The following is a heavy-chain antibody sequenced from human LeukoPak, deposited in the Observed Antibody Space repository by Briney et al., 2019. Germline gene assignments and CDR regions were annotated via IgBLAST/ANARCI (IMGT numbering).Heavy chain of an antibody. CDR2: IDSSGGYM. CDR3: AKRDY. Sequence: GGSLRLSCEASGFTFNTYSMNWARQAPGKGLEWVSSIDSSGGYMFYADSVKGRFIISRDNSKNTLYLQMNSLRVEDTAVYYCAKRDYWGQGTLVTVSS. J-gene: IGHJ4*02. CDR1: GFTFNTYS. V-gene: IGHV3-21*04.